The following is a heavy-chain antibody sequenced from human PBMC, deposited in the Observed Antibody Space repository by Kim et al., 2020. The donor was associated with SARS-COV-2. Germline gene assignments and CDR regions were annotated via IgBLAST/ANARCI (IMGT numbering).Heavy chain of an antibody. Sequence: YNPTLKSRDTLSVDTSKTQFSLELSSVTAADTAVYYCAGGYGSGSYFARPWGQGTLVTVSS. V-gene: IGHV4-30-2*05. D-gene: IGHD3-10*01. J-gene: IGHJ5*02. CDR3: AGGYGSGSYFARP.